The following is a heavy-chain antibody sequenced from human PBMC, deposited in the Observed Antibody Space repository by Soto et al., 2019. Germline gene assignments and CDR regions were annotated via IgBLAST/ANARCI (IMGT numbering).Heavy chain of an antibody. CDR3: ARRGGMDV. V-gene: IGHV3-48*03. CDR2: ISRSGNTI. Sequence: EVQLVESGGGLVQPGGSLRLSCAASGFILSSYEMNWVRQAPGKGLEWVSYISRSGNTINYADSVKGRFTISRDNAKNSLYLQMNNLGAEDTAVYYCARRGGMDVWGQGTTVTVSS. D-gene: IGHD3-10*01. CDR1: GFILSSYE. J-gene: IGHJ6*02.